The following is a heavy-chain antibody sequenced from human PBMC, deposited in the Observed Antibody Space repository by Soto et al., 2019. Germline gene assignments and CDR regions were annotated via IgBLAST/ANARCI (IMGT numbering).Heavy chain of an antibody. D-gene: IGHD6-19*01. V-gene: IGHV3-9*01. Sequence: GGSLRLSCAASGFTFDDYAMHWVRQAPGKGLEWVSGISCNSGSIGYADSVKGRFTISRDNAKKSLYLQMNSPRAEDTALYYCAKDTVAGRRGPYDIWGQGTMVTV. CDR1: GFTFDDYA. CDR3: AKDTVAGRRGPYDI. J-gene: IGHJ3*02. CDR2: ISCNSGSI.